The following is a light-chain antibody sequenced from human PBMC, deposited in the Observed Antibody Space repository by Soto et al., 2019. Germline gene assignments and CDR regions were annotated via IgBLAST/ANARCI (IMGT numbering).Light chain of an antibody. CDR2: DVS. CDR1: SSDVGGYNY. CDR3: CSYTTSNTRQIV. Sequence: QSALTQPASVSGSPGQSITISYTGTSSDVGGYNYVSWYQQHPGKAPKFMIYDVSNRPSGVSNRFSGSKSGNTASLTISGLQAEAEADYYCCSYTTSNTRQIVFGTGTKATVL. V-gene: IGLV2-14*01. J-gene: IGLJ1*01.